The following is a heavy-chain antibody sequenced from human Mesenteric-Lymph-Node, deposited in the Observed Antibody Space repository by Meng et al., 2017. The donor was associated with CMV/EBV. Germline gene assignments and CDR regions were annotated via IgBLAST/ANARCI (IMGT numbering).Heavy chain of an antibody. CDR3: AMIMDTFDI. D-gene: IGHD3/OR15-3a*01. J-gene: IGHJ3*02. V-gene: IGHV3-21*01. CDR2: ISSSSNYI. Sequence: GGSLRLSCAASAFPFSSYSMNWVRQAPGKGLEWVSSISSSSNYIHYADSVRGRFTISRDNANNSLYLQINSLGAEDTAVYYCAMIMDTFDIWGQGTLVTVSS. CDR1: AFPFSSYS.